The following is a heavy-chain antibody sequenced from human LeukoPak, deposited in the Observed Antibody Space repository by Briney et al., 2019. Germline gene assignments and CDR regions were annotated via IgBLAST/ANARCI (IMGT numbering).Heavy chain of an antibody. Sequence: ASVKVSCKASGGTFSSYAISWVRQAPGQGLEWMGGIIPIFGTANYAQKFQGRVTMTRDMSTSTVYMGLSNLRSEDTAVYYCARALLYYGDYDYWGQGTLVTVSS. CDR3: ARALLYYGDYDY. D-gene: IGHD4-17*01. CDR2: IIPIFGTA. CDR1: GGTFSSYA. J-gene: IGHJ4*02. V-gene: IGHV1-69*05.